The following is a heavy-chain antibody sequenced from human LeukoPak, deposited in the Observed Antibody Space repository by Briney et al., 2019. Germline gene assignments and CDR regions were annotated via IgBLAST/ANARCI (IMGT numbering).Heavy chain of an antibody. V-gene: IGHV4-34*01. CDR1: GGSFSGYY. D-gene: IGHD3-22*01. CDR2: INHSGST. J-gene: IGHJ4*02. Sequence: SETLSLTCAVYGGSFSGYYWSWIRQPPGKGLEWIGEINHSGSTNYNPSLKSRVTISVDTSKNQFSLKLSSVTAADTAVYYCAISYDSSGYYSRWGRGTLVTVSS. CDR3: AISYDSSGYYSR.